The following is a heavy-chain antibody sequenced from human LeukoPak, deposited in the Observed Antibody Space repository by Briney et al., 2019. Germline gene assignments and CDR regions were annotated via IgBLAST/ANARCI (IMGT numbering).Heavy chain of an antibody. J-gene: IGHJ4*02. V-gene: IGHV3-23*01. CDR2: ISGSGGST. D-gene: IGHD3-16*02. Sequence: PGGSLRLSCAASGFTFSSYGMSWVRQAPGKGLEWVSAISGSGGSTYYADSVKGRLTISRDNSKNTLYLQMNSLRAEDTAVYYCAKDLSSIMITFGGVVAPGYWGQGTLVTVSS. CDR3: AKDLSSIMITFGGVVAPGY. CDR1: GFTFSSYG.